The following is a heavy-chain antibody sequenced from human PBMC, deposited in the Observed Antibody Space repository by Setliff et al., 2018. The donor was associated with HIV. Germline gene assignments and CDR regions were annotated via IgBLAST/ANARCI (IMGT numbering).Heavy chain of an antibody. CDR2: IHYSGRS. Sequence: SETLSLTCTVSGVSITGHYWSWIRQPPGKGLGWIGYIHYSGRSNYNPSLKSRVSISLDTSKKQVSLKLNSVTAADTAVYYCASGLSTFGVATPGFYSFMDVWGKGTTVTVSS. CDR3: ASGLSTFGVATPGFYSFMDV. D-gene: IGHD3-3*01. V-gene: IGHV4-59*11. J-gene: IGHJ6*03. CDR1: GVSITGHY.